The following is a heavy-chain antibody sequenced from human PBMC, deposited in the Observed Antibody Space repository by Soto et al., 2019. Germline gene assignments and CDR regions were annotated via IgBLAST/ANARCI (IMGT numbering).Heavy chain of an antibody. V-gene: IGHV1-2*04. D-gene: IGHD4-4*01. CDR2: INPNSGGT. Sequence: QVPLVQSGAEVKKPGASVKVSCKASGHTFTGYYMHWVRQAPGQGLEWMGWINPNSGGTNYAQKFQGWVTMTRDTSISTAYMELSRLRSDDTAVYYCARDTVVREGQNYYYYYGMDVWGQGTTVTVSS. J-gene: IGHJ6*02. CDR1: GHTFTGYY. CDR3: ARDTVVREGQNYYYYYGMDV.